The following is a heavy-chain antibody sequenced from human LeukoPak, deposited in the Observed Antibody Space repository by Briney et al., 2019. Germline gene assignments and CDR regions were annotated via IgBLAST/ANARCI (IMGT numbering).Heavy chain of an antibody. Sequence: PSETLSLTCTVSGGSISSGTYYWSWVRQPAGKGLEWIGRIFFSGKTNYNPSLKSRVIISMDTSKNQVSLKLNSVTAADTAVYYCARAGNYYSSGSYLGYWGQGTLVTVSS. CDR2: IFFSGKT. D-gene: IGHD3-10*01. J-gene: IGHJ4*02. CDR1: GGSISSGTYY. CDR3: ARAGNYYSSGSYLGY. V-gene: IGHV4-61*02.